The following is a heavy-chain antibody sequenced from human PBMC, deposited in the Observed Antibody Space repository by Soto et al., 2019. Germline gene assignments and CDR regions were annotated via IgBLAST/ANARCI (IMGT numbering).Heavy chain of an antibody. Sequence: PSQTLSLTCAISGDSVSSNSAAWNWIRQSPSRGLEWLGRTYYRSKWYNDYAVSVKSRITINPDTSKNQFSLQLNSVTPEDTAVYYCARDPSLGYCSGGSCYLAPIYYYYYMDFWGKGTTVTVSS. CDR3: ARDPSLGYCSGGSCYLAPIYYYYYMDF. J-gene: IGHJ6*03. V-gene: IGHV6-1*01. D-gene: IGHD2-15*01. CDR1: GDSVSSNSAA. CDR2: TYYRSKWYN.